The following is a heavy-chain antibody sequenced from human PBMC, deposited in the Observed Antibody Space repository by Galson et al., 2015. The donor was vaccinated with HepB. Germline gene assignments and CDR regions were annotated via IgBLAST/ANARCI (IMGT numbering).Heavy chain of an antibody. CDR2: IRSKAYGGTT. CDR1: GFTFGDYA. Sequence: SLRLSCAASGFTFGDYAMSWFRQAPGKGLEWVGFIRSKAYGGTTEYAASVKGRFTISRDDSKSIAYLQMNSLKTEDTALYYCTRDRDRYSSSWYTNYGMDVWGQGTTVTVSS. CDR3: TRDRDRYSSSWYTNYGMDV. D-gene: IGHD6-13*01. J-gene: IGHJ6*02. V-gene: IGHV3-49*03.